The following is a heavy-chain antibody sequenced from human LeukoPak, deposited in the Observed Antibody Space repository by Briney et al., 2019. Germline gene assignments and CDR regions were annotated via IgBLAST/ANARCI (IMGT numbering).Heavy chain of an antibody. CDR3: ARDLYGSGSYYNVYYYYYGMDV. D-gene: IGHD3-10*01. Sequence: GASVKISCKASGYTFTNYDVNWVRQAPGQGLEWMGWISAYNGNTNYAQKLQGRVTMTTDTSTSTAYMELRSLRSDDTAVYYCARDLYGSGSYYNVYYYYYGMDVWGQGTTVAVSS. J-gene: IGHJ6*02. CDR1: GYTFTNYD. V-gene: IGHV1-18*01. CDR2: ISAYNGNT.